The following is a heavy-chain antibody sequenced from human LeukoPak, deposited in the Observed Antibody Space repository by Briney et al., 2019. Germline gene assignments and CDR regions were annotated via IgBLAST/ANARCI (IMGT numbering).Heavy chain of an antibody. D-gene: IGHD3-22*01. V-gene: IGHV4-31*03. CDR1: GGSIGSGGYY. CDR2: IYYSGST. Sequence: SETLSLTCTVSGGSIGSGGYYWSWIRQHPGKGLEWIGYIYYSGSTYYNPSLKSRVTISVDTSKNQFSLKLSSVTAADTAVYYCARQTSQSSGFDYWGQGTLVTVSS. CDR3: ARQTSQSSGFDY. J-gene: IGHJ4*02.